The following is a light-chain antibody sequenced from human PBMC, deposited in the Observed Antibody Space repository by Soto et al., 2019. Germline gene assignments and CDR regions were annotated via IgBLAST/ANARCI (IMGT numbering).Light chain of an antibody. V-gene: IGKV1-5*01. CDR1: QSISSW. CDR3: QQYNLYGT. CDR2: DAS. Sequence: IQMAQSPSDVCRVVGDSSSRCCRASQSISSWLAWYQQRPGRAPKLLIYDASSLESGVPLWFIGSGSGKEFRFTIRSLHPDDFATYYCQQYNLYGTLAEGTKVDIK. J-gene: IGKJ4*01.